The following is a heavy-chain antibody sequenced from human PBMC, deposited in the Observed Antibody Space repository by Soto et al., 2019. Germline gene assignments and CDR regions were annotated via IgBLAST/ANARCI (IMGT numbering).Heavy chain of an antibody. CDR3: AQGNRAMADY. J-gene: IGHJ4*02. CDR1: GFSLSTIGVG. Sequence: QITLKESGPTLVKPTQTLTLTCTFSGFSLSTIGVGVGWIRQPPGKALEWLAIIFWDDDKRYSPSLKSRLTITKDPSKNQVVLTLTNMDPVDTGTYYCAQGNRAMADYWGQGTLVTVSS. V-gene: IGHV2-5*02. D-gene: IGHD5-18*01. CDR2: IFWDDDK.